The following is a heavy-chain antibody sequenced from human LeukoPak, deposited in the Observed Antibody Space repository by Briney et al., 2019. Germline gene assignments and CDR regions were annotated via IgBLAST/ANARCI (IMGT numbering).Heavy chain of an antibody. J-gene: IGHJ4*02. CDR1: GGSISRYY. Sequence: SETLSLTCAVSGGSISRYYWSWIRQPPGKGLEWMGYIYYSGSTNYNPSLKSRVTISVDTSKNQFSLKLSSVTAADTAVYYCARYSKVEQYSSSWHFDYWGQGTLVTVSS. V-gene: IGHV4-59*01. CDR3: ARYSKVEQYSSSWHFDY. D-gene: IGHD6-13*01. CDR2: IYYSGST.